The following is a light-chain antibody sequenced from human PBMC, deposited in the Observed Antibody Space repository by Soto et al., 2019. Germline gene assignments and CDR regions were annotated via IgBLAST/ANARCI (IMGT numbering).Light chain of an antibody. CDR2: DAS. Sequence: DIQMTQSPSTLSASVGDRVTITCRASQPITAWLAWYQQKPGKAPNLLIYDASDVQSGVPSRFSGSGSGTEFTLTITGLQPDDFATYYCQQYNLYPYTFGQGTKLEIK. J-gene: IGKJ2*01. CDR3: QQYNLYPYT. CDR1: QPITAW. V-gene: IGKV1-5*01.